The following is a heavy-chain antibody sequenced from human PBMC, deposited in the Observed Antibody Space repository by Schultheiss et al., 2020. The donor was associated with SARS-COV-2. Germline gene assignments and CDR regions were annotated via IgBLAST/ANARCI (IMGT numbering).Heavy chain of an antibody. CDR2: IHHSGST. V-gene: IGHV4-4*02. J-gene: IGHJ2*01. CDR3: ARGSYDSSDDWYFDL. CDR1: GDSISSSNW. Sequence: SETLSLTCTVSGDSISSSNWWSWVRQPPGKGLEWIGKIHHSGSTNYNPSLKSRVTISVDTSKNQFSLKLSSVTAADTAVYYCARGSYDSSDDWYFDLWGRGTLVTVSS. D-gene: IGHD3-22*01.